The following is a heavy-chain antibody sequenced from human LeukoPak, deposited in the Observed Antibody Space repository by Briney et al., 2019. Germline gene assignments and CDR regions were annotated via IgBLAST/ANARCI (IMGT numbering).Heavy chain of an antibody. Sequence: SETLSLTCGVSGGSMSSSSYYWGWIRQPPGKGLEWIGSIYYSGSTYYNPSLKSRVTMSVDTSKNQFSLKLSSVTAADTAVYYCARRRRDNYYDSSGYYYENYFDYWGQGTLVTVSS. J-gene: IGHJ4*02. D-gene: IGHD3-22*01. CDR2: IYYSGST. V-gene: IGHV4-39*01. CDR3: ARRRRDNYYDSSGYYYENYFDY. CDR1: GGSMSSSSYY.